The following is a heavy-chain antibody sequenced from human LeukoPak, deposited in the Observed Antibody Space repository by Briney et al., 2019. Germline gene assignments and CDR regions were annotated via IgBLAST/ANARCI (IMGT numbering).Heavy chain of an antibody. V-gene: IGHV3-23*01. CDR1: GFTFSSNA. J-gene: IGHJ4*02. Sequence: GGSLRLSCAASGFTFSSNAMNWVRQAPGKGLEWVSLITGSGGGTDYADSVKGRFTISRDNSKNTLYLQMNSLRAEDTAVYYCAKGWPATWAYFDYWGQGTLATVSS. CDR3: AKGWPATWAYFDY. CDR2: ITGSGGGT. D-gene: IGHD7-27*01.